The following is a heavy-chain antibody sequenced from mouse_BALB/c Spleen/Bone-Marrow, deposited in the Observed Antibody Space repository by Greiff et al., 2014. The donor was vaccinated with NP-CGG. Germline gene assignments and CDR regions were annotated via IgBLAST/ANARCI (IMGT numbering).Heavy chain of an antibody. CDR3: ARNDGYFD. CDR1: GFTFSNYA. J-gene: IGHJ3*01. Sequence: DVMLVESGGGLVKPGGSLKLSCAASGFTFSNYAMPWVRQTPEKRLEWVATISSGGSYTYCPDSVKGRITISRDNAKNTLYLQMSSLRSEDTAMYYCARNDGYFDWGQGTLVTVSA. D-gene: IGHD2-3*01. CDR2: ISSGGSYT. V-gene: IGHV5-9-1*01.